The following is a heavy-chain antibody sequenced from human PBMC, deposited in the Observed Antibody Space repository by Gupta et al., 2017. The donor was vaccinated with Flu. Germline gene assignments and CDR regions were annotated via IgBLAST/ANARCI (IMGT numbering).Heavy chain of an antibody. V-gene: IGHV3-7*01. D-gene: IGHD3-3*01. CDR3: ARDEPYYDCWSGYRRGMDV. CDR2: IKQDGSEK. CDR1: GFTFSSYW. J-gene: IGHJ6*02. Sequence: VQPGGSLRLSCAASGFTFSSYWMSWVRQAPGKGLEWVANIKQDGSEKYYVDSVKGRFTISRDNAKNSLYLQMNSLRAEDTAVYYCARDEPYYDCWSGYRRGMDVWGQGTTVTVSS.